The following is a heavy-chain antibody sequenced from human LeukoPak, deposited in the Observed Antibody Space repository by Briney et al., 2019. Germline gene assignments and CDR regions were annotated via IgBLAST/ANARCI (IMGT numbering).Heavy chain of an antibody. D-gene: IGHD3-22*01. CDR1: GFTFSSYA. V-gene: IGHV3-23*01. CDR3: AKDLTYYYDSSGYYGNWFDP. Sequence: PGGSLRLSCAASGFTFSSYAMSWVRQAPGKGLEWVSAISGSGGSTYYADSVKGRFTISRDNSKNTLYLQVNSLRAEDTAVYYCAKDLTYYYDSSGYYGNWFDPWGQGTLVTVSS. CDR2: ISGSGGST. J-gene: IGHJ5*02.